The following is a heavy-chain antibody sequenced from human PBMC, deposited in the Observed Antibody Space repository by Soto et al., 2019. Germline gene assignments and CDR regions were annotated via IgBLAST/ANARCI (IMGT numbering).Heavy chain of an antibody. V-gene: IGHV4-31*03. J-gene: IGHJ6*03. D-gene: IGHD2-15*01. CDR2: IYYSGST. CDR1: GGSISSGGYY. Sequence: SETLSLTCTVSGGSISSGGYYWSWIRQHPGKGLEWIGYIYYSGSTYYNPSLKSRVTISVDTSKNQFSLKLSSVTAADTAVYYCARVSYCSGGSCYSNVVSYYYYMDVWGKGTTVTVSS. CDR3: ARVSYCSGGSCYSNVVSYYYYMDV.